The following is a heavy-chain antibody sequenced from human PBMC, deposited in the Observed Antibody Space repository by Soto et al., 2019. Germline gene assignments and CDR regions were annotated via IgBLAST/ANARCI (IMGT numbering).Heavy chain of an antibody. J-gene: IGHJ4*02. Sequence: GGSLRLSCAASGFTFSSYSMNWVRQAPGKGLEWVSSISSSSSYIYYADSVKGRFTISRDNAKNSLYLQMNSLRAEDTAVYYCARGGITIFGVVTGTNWGQGTLVTVSS. CDR2: ISSSSSYI. CDR1: GFTFSSYS. V-gene: IGHV3-21*01. D-gene: IGHD3-3*01. CDR3: ARGGITIFGVVTGTN.